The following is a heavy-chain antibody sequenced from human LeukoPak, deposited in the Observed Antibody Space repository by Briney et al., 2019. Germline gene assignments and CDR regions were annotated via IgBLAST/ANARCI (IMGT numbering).Heavy chain of an antibody. Sequence: GGSLRLSCAASGFTFSSYGMHWVRQAPGKGLEWVAFIRYDGSNKYYADSVKGRFTISRDNSKNTLYLQMNSLRAEDTAVYYCAKVRFLYSSSSGPYFDYWGQGTLVTVSS. D-gene: IGHD6-6*01. V-gene: IGHV3-30*02. CDR3: AKVRFLYSSSSGPYFDY. CDR1: GFTFSSYG. CDR2: IRYDGSNK. J-gene: IGHJ4*02.